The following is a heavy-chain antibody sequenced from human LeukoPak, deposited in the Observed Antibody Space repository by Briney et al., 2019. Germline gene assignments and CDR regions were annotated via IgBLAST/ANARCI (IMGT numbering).Heavy chain of an antibody. V-gene: IGHV4-59*01. CDR3: ARGAITGGYSGYDCDY. D-gene: IGHD5-12*01. CDR1: GGSISSYY. Sequence: SETQSLTCTVSGGSISSYYWSWIRQPPGKGLEWIGYIYYSGSTNYNPSLKSRVTISVDTSKNQFSLKLSSVTAADTAVYYCARGAITGGYSGYDCDYWGQGTLVTVSS. J-gene: IGHJ4*02. CDR2: IYYSGST.